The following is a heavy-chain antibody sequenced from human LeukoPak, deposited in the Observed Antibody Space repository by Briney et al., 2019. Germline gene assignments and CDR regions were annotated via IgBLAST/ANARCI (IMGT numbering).Heavy chain of an antibody. Sequence: SETLSLTCTVSGGSISTSNYYWGWIRQPPGKGLEWIGNIFYSGSTYYSPSVKSRVTISLDTSRNQFSLKLNSVTAADTAVYYCAKRVTDSSGYYYFTEYFQHWGQGTLVTVSS. CDR2: IFYSGST. D-gene: IGHD3-22*01. J-gene: IGHJ1*01. CDR1: GGSISTSNYY. V-gene: IGHV4-39*07. CDR3: AKRVTDSSGYYYFTEYFQH.